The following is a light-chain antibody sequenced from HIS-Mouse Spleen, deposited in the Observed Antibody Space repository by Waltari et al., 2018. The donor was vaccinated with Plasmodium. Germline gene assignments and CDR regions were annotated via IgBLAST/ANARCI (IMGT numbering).Light chain of an antibody. CDR1: QSVSSSY. CDR3: QQYGSSPPLT. J-gene: IGKJ4*01. CDR2: GAS. V-gene: IGKV3-20*01. Sequence: EIVLTQSPGTLSLSPGERATLSCRASQSVSSSYLAWYQQKPGQAPRLLIYGASSSATGIPDRFSSSGSGTDFTLTISRLEPEDFAVYYCQQYGSSPPLTFGGGTKVEIK.